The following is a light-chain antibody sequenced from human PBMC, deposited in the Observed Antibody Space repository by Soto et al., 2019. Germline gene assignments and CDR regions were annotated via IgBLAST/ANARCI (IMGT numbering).Light chain of an antibody. CDR1: QSISKD. CDR3: QQSYSTPWT. CDR2: DAS. V-gene: IGKV1-39*01. Sequence: DIQITQSPSSLSGSVGDRVTLTCRSSQSISKDLNWYQQKPGEAPILLIYDASTLQSGVPSRFSGAVSGTDFTLTITNLQPEDFATYFCQQSYSTPWTFGLGTKVDIK. J-gene: IGKJ1*01.